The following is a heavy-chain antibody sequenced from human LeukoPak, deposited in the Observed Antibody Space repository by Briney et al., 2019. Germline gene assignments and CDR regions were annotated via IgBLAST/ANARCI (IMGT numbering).Heavy chain of an antibody. Sequence: SETLSLTCAVYGGSFSGYYWSWIRQPPGKGLEWIGEINHSGSTNYNPSLKTRVTISVNTSKNQFSLKLSSVTAADTAVYYGARAFKIRHNYYYYGMDVWGQGTTVTVSS. V-gene: IGHV4-34*01. J-gene: IGHJ6*02. CDR3: ARAFKIRHNYYYYGMDV. D-gene: IGHD3-16*01. CDR2: INHSGST. CDR1: GGSFSGYY.